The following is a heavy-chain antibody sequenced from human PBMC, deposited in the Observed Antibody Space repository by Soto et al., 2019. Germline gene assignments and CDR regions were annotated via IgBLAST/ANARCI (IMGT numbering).Heavy chain of an antibody. Sequence: PGGSLRLSCAASGFTFSNAWMSWVRQAPGKGLEWVGRIKSKTDGGTTDYAAPVKGRFTISRDDSKNTLYLQMNSLKTEDTAVYYCTTDPWGSPKYFGPWGQGTLVTVSS. CDR2: IKSKTDGGTT. CDR3: TTDPWGSPKYFGP. D-gene: IGHD3-16*01. CDR1: GFTFSNAW. J-gene: IGHJ5*02. V-gene: IGHV3-15*01.